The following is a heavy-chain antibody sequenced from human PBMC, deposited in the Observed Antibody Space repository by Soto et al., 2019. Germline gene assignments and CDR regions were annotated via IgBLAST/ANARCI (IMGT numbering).Heavy chain of an antibody. J-gene: IGHJ4*02. D-gene: IGHD1-20*01. Sequence: PGGSLRLSCAASGFTFSSYAMSWVRQAPGKGLEWISAVSPSGGSTYYADSVKGRFTISRDNSKDTLYLQMNNLRAEDTAVYYCAKPPDYNWKDYWGQGTLVTVSS. CDR2: VSPSGGST. CDR3: AKPPDYNWKDY. CDR1: GFTFSSYA. V-gene: IGHV3-23*01.